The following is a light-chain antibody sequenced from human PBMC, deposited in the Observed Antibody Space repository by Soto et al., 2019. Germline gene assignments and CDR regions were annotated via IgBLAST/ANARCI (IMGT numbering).Light chain of an antibody. CDR2: GAS. J-gene: IGKJ5*01. V-gene: IGKV3D-20*02. CDR1: QSVSSSY. CDR3: QQRYNWPIT. Sequence: EIVMTQSPATLSVSPGERATLSCRASQSVSSSYLAWYQQKPGQAPRLLIYGASSRATGIPDRFSGSGSGRDFTLTISSLEPEDFSVYYCQQRYNWPITFGQGTRLEI.